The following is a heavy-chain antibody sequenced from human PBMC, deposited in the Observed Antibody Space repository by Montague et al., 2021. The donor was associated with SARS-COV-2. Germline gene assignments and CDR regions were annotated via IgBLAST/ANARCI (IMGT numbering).Heavy chain of an antibody. Sequence: CAISGDSDAVVKLRCSSEEQTPERQSQRQVVCCHMFEKNNDYAVSVKSRITINPDTSKNQFSLQLNSVTPEDTAVYYCAREVRGLRLVWNYYYYYMDVWGKGTTVTVS. CDR3: AREVRGLRLVWNYYYYYMDV. CDR2: CCHMFEKNN. CDR1: GDSDAVVKLR. D-gene: IGHD6-19*01. V-gene: IGHV6-1*01. J-gene: IGHJ6*03.